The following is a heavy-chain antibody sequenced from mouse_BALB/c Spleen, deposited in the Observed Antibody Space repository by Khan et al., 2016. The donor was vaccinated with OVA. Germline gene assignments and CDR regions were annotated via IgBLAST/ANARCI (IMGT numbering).Heavy chain of an antibody. CDR1: GFTFSTYA. CDR3: ARSPYGNFAY. CDR2: ISSDGDYT. V-gene: IGHV5-9-3*01. J-gene: IGHJ3*01. Sequence: EVQLVESGGGLVKPGGSLKLSCAASGFTFSTYAMSWVRQTPEKRLEWVATISSDGDYTYFPDNVTGRFTISRDTAKNTLCLQMTSLRSDDTAMYYCARSPYGNFAYWGQGTLVTVSA. D-gene: IGHD2-1*01.